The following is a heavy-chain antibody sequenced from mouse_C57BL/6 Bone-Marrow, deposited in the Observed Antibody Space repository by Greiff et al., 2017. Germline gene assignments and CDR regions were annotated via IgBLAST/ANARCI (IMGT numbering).Heavy chain of an antibody. CDR1: GYTFTSYG. CDR3: ANYYGRRFDV. Sequence: VKLQESGAELARPGASVKLSCKASGYTFTSYGISWVKQRTGQGLEWIGEIYPRSGNTYYNEKFKGKGTLTADKSSSTAYMELRSLTSEDSAVYFCANYYGRRFDVWGTGTTVTVSS. D-gene: IGHD1-1*01. CDR2: IYPRSGNT. V-gene: IGHV1-81*01. J-gene: IGHJ1*03.